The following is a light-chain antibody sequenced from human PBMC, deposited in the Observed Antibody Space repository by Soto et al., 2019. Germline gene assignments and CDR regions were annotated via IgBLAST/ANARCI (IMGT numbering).Light chain of an antibody. CDR1: SSNIGSNY. Sequence: QSVLTQPPSASGTPWQRVTISCSGSSSNIGSNYVYWYQQIPGTAPKLLIYRNNQRPSGVPDRFSGSKSGTSASLAISGLRSEDEDDYYCEEWDDSLSGVVFGGGTKLTVL. J-gene: IGLJ2*01. CDR3: EEWDDSLSGVV. V-gene: IGLV1-47*01. CDR2: RNN.